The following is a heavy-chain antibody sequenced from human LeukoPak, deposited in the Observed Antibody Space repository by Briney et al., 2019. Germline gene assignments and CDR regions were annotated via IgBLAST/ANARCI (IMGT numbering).Heavy chain of an antibody. CDR3: ARVLGTKYSSSSKYYFDY. J-gene: IGHJ4*02. CDR2: INPSGGST. Sequence: ASVKVSCKASGYTFTSYYMHWVRQAPGQGLEWMGIINPSGGSTSYAQKFQGRVTMTRDTSTSTVYMELSSLRSEDTAVYYCARVLGTKYSSSSKYYFDYWGQGTLVTVSS. V-gene: IGHV1-46*01. D-gene: IGHD6-6*01. CDR1: GYTFTSYY.